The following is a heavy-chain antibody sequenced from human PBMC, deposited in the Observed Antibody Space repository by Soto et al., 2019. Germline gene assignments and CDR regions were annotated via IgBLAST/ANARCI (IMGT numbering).Heavy chain of an antibody. CDR1: GYRFTTYW. D-gene: IGHD1-1*01. V-gene: IGHV5-51*01. Sequence: GESLKISCKASGYRFTTYWIGWVRQMPGKGLEWMGIIYPDASDTRYSPSFQGQVTISADKSINTAYLQWSSLKASDTAMYYCARQGQREISYVMAVCGQGTTVTVSS. CDR2: IYPDASDT. J-gene: IGHJ6*02. CDR3: ARQGQREISYVMAV.